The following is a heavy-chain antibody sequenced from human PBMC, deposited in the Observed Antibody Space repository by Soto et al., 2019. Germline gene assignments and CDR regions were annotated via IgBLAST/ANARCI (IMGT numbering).Heavy chain of an antibody. D-gene: IGHD3-3*02. Sequence: QVQLVQSGAAVGKPGASVKVSCKASGYSFFSYYIHWVRQAPGQGLEWMGRLLASGGNTDYAQRFRGRVSMTRDTYSTNTVPLELTSLTSDDTAVYYCARGGATIFGVIDSWGQGTRVTVSS. J-gene: IGHJ4*02. CDR3: ARGGATIFGVIDS. V-gene: IGHV1-46*01. CDR2: LLASGGNT. CDR1: GYSFFSYY.